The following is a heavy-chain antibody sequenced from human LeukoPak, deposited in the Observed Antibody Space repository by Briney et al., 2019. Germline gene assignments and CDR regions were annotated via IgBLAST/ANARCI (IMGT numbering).Heavy chain of an antibody. J-gene: IGHJ4*02. CDR1: GYTFTGYY. CDR2: INPNSGGT. V-gene: IGHV1-2*04. CDR3: ARDPARTWFGEEYYFDY. Sequence: ASVKVSCKASGYTFTGYYMHWVRQAPGQGLEWMGWINPNSGGTNYAQKFQGWVTTTRDTSISIAYMELSRLRSDDTAVYYCARDPARTWFGEEYYFDYWGQGTLVTVSS. D-gene: IGHD3-10*01.